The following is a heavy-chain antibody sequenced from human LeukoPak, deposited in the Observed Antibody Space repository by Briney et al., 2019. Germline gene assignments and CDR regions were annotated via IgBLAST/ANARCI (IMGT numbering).Heavy chain of an antibody. V-gene: IGHV1-69*04. D-gene: IGHD6-19*01. J-gene: IGHJ6*02. CDR3: ARGSSGWYYYYGMDV. CDR2: IIPILGIA. Sequence: GASVKVSCKASGGTFSSYAISWVRQAPRQGLEWMGRIIPILGIANYAQKFQGRVTITADKSTSTAYMELSSLRSEDTAVYYCARGSSGWYYYYGMDVWGQGTTVTVSS. CDR1: GGTFSSYA.